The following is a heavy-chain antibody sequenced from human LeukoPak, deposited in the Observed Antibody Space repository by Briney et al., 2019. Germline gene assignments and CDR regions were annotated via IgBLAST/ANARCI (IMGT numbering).Heavy chain of an antibody. CDR2: ITSKAYGGTT. CDR1: GFTFGEYA. Sequence: GGSLRLSCTASGFTFGEYAMSWVRQAPGKGLEWVGFITSKAYGGTTEYAASVKGRFTISRDDSKSIAYLQMTSLRTEDTAVYYCTRDMIYTFHYWGQGTMVTVSS. D-gene: IGHD3-16*01. CDR3: TRDMIYTFHY. J-gene: IGHJ4*02. V-gene: IGHV3-49*04.